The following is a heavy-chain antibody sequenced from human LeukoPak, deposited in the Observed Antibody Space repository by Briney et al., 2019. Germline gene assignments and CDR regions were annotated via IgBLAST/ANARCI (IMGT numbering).Heavy chain of an antibody. CDR2: ISGSGGTT. Sequence: PGGSLRLSCAASGFTFSTYAMSWVRQAPGKGLEWVSAISGSGGTTYYADSVKGRFTISRDNSKNTLYLQMNSLRAEDTAVYYCARDRFPTAAGSYYYYYGMDVWGQGTTVTVSS. V-gene: IGHV3-23*01. J-gene: IGHJ6*02. CDR1: GFTFSTYA. CDR3: ARDRFPTAAGSYYYYYGMDV. D-gene: IGHD6-13*01.